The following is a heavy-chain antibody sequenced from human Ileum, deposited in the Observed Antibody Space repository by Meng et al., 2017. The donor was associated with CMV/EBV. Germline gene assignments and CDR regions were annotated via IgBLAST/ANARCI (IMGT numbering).Heavy chain of an antibody. D-gene: IGHD7-27*01. J-gene: IGHJ4*02. Sequence: QVQLVKSGTEMKTPVASVKVSCKASGDIFTGYYMHWFRQAPGQGLEWMGQIRLNSGDTHYAQKFQGRVTMTRDMSIITAYMELSSLMSDDTAVYYCARENWVYDYWGQGTLVTVSS. CDR1: GDIFTGYY. CDR3: ARENWVYDY. V-gene: IGHV1-2*06. CDR2: IRLNSGDT.